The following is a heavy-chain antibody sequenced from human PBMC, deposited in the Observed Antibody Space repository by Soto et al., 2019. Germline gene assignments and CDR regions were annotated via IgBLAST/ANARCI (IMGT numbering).Heavy chain of an antibody. Sequence: PSEALSLTSAVYGGFFIGYYWSGIRQPPGKGLEWIGEINHSGSTNYNPSLKSRVTISVDTSKNQFSLKLSSVTAADTAVYYCARVNPYDSSGYYSASPRQHSAIAYWGQGTLVTVS. J-gene: IGHJ4*02. CDR3: ARVNPYDSSGYYSASPRQHSAIAY. CDR2: INHSGST. V-gene: IGHV4-34*01. D-gene: IGHD3-22*01. CDR1: GGFFIGYY.